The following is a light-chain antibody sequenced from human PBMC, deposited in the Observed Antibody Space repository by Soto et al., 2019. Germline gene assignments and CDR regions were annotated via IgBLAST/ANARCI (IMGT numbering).Light chain of an antibody. Sequence: EIVMTQSPATLSVSPGERAILSCRASKSVSNNLAWYQQKPGQAPRLLIYGAFTRATGIPARFSGSGSGTEFTLTISSLQSVDFAIYYCQQYNNWPPLTFGGGTKVEIK. CDR1: KSVSNN. V-gene: IGKV3-15*01. CDR3: QQYNNWPPLT. CDR2: GAF. J-gene: IGKJ4*01.